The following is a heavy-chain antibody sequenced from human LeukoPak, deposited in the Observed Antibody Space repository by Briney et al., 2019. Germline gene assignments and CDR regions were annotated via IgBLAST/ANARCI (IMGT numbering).Heavy chain of an antibody. D-gene: IGHD5-18*01. J-gene: IGHJ4*02. CDR2: ISGDGGRT. CDR1: GFTFDDYA. V-gene: IGHV3-43*02. Sequence: GGSLRLSCAASGFTFDDYAMHWVRQAPGKGLEWVSLISGDGGRTYYADSVKGRFTISRDNSKNSLYLQINSLRTEDTALYYCAKDISLSGYSYGYHFDYWGQGTLVTVSS. CDR3: AKDISLSGYSYGYHFDY.